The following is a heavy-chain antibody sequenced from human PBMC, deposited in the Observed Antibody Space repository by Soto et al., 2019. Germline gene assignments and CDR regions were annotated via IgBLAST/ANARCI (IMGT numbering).Heavy chain of an antibody. Sequence: GGSLRLSCAASGFTFSRYEMNWVRQAPGKGLEWVSYISSSGSTIYYADSVKGRFTISRDNAKNSLYLQMNSLRAEDTAVYYCAKERGGPFDYWGQGTLVTVSS. CDR3: AKERGGPFDY. CDR1: GFTFSRYE. D-gene: IGHD3-16*01. CDR2: ISSSGSTI. V-gene: IGHV3-48*03. J-gene: IGHJ4*02.